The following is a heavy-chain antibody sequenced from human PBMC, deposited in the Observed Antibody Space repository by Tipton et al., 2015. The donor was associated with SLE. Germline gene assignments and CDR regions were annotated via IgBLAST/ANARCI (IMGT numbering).Heavy chain of an antibody. CDR2: INHSGST. CDR1: GGSFSGYY. J-gene: IGHJ4*02. V-gene: IGHV4-34*01. Sequence: TLSLTCAVYGGSFSGYYWSWIRQPPGKGLEWIGEINHSGSTNYNPSLKSRVTISVDTSKNQFSLKLSSVTAADTAVYYCVSRAFYFDNWGQGTLVTVSS. CDR3: VSRAFYFDN.